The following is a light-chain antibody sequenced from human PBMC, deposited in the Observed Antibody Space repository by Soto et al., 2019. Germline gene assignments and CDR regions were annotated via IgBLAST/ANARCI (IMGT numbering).Light chain of an antibody. CDR2: KNS. J-gene: IGLJ2*01. CDR3: AAWDDSLSGHVV. V-gene: IGLV1-47*01. CDR1: SSNIGTNY. Sequence: QSVLTQPPSASGTPGQRVTISCSGSSSNIGTNYVYWYQQLPGTAPKLLIYKNSQRPSGVPDRFSGSKSGTSASLAISGLRSEDEADYYCAAWDDSLSGHVVFGGGTKVTVL.